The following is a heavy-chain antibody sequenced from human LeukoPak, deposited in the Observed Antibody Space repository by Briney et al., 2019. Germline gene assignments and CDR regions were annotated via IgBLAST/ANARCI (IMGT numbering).Heavy chain of an antibody. CDR2: ISSSSSYI. V-gene: IGHV3-21*01. CDR1: GFTFSSYS. CDR3: ARDCSSTSCYDY. J-gene: IGHJ4*02. D-gene: IGHD2-2*01. Sequence: GGSLRLSCAASGFTFSSYSMNWVRQAPGKGLEWVSSISSSSSYIYYADSVKGRFTISRDNAKNSLYLQMNSLRAEDTAVYYCARDCSSTSCYDYWGQGILVTVSS.